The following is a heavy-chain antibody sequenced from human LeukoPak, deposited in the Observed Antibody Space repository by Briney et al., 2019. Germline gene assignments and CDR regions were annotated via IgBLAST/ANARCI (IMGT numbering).Heavy chain of an antibody. V-gene: IGHV1-46*01. CDR2: INPSGGST. CDR1: GYTFTNYF. CDR3: LRDPHSYDDFWSGYLGWFDP. J-gene: IGHJ5*02. D-gene: IGHD3-3*01. Sequence: ASVKVSCKASGYTFTNYFMHWVRQAPGQGLEWMGVINPSGGSTSDAQKFQGRVTMTRDMSTSTVYMELSSLRSEDTAVYYCLRDPHSYDDFWSGYLGWFDPWGQGTLVTVSS.